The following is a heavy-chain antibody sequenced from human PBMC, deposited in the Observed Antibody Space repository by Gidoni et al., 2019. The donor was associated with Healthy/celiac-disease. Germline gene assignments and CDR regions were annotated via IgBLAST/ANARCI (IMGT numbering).Heavy chain of an antibody. D-gene: IGHD2-2*01. CDR2: IKQDGSEK. J-gene: IGHJ4*02. V-gene: IGHV3-7*01. CDR3: ARVPVYCSSTSCSY. CDR1: GFPFSSYW. Sequence: EVQLVESGGGLVQPGGSLRLSCAASGFPFSSYWMSWVRQAPGKGLEWVANIKQDGSEKYYVDSVKGRFTISRDNAKNSLYLQMNSLRAEDTAVYYCARVPVYCSSTSCSYWGQGTLVTVSS.